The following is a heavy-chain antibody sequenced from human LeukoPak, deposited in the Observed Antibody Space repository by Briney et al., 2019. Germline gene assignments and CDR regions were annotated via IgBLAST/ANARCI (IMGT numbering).Heavy chain of an antibody. D-gene: IGHD6-13*01. Sequence: GGSLRLSCAASGFAFSSYWMHWVRQAPGKGLVWVSRINSDGSTTTYADSVKGRFTISRDNAKNTVYLQINSLRAEDTAVYYCARDGVAAGTTWGQGTLVTVSS. CDR1: GFAFSSYW. CDR3: ARDGVAAGTT. V-gene: IGHV3-74*01. CDR2: INSDGSTT. J-gene: IGHJ5*02.